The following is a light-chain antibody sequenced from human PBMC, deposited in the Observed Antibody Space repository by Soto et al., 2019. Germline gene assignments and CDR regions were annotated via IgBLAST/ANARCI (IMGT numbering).Light chain of an antibody. CDR2: DAS. V-gene: IGKV1-39*01. Sequence: DIQMAQSPSSLSASLGDSVSITCRASQSIGDYLNWYQVKPGKAPTLLISDASSLQPEVPPQFSGSGSGTDFTLTISNLQPENFATYYCQQSHNTPLTFGQGTKVEIK. J-gene: IGKJ1*01. CDR1: QSIGDY. CDR3: QQSHNTPLT.